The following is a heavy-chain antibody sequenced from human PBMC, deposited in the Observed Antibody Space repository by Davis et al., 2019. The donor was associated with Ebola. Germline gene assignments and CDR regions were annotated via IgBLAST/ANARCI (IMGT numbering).Heavy chain of an antibody. J-gene: IGHJ6*02. CDR2: IMKDGSQQ. CDR1: GFTFSNYW. V-gene: IGHV3-7*03. CDR3: AKDIRNYCSGGSCFYGMDV. D-gene: IGHD2-15*01. Sequence: GESLKISCVASGFTFSNYWMSWVRQAPGKGLEWLANIMKDGSQQYYVDSVKGRFTISRDHSKSTLYLQMNSLRVDDTAVYYCAKDIRNYCSGGSCFYGMDVWGQGTTVTVSS.